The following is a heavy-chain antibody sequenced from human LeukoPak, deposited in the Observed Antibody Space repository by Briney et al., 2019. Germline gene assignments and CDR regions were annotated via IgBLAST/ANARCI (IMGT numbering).Heavy chain of an antibody. CDR2: IIPIFGTA. Sequence: SVKVSCKASGGTFSSYAISWVRQAPGQGLEWMGGIIPIFGTANYAQKFQGRGTITADESTSTAYMELSSMRSEDTAVYYCATSITMVRTFVNCYYGMDVWGKGTTVTVSS. V-gene: IGHV1-69*01. CDR3: ATSITMVRTFVNCYYGMDV. CDR1: GGTFSSYA. D-gene: IGHD3-10*01. J-gene: IGHJ6*04.